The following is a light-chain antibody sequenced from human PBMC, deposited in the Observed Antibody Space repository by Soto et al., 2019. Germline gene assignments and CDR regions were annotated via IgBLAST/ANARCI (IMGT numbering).Light chain of an antibody. Sequence: QSVLTQPPSASGTPGQRVSISCSGSSTNIGRNSINWYQNLPGTAPKPLIYTNNQRPSGVPARFSGSKSGTSASLAISGLQSEDEADYYCAAWDDGLSGWVFGGGTKLTVL. V-gene: IGLV1-44*01. CDR1: STNIGRNS. CDR3: AAWDDGLSGWV. J-gene: IGLJ3*02. CDR2: TNN.